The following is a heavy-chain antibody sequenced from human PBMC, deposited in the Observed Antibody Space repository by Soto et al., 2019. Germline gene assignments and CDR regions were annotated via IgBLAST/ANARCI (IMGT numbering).Heavy chain of an antibody. D-gene: IGHD6-6*01. CDR2: INPNGGST. V-gene: IGHV1-46*03. J-gene: IGHJ6*03. Sequence: ASVKVSCKASGYTFINYYIHWVRQAPGQGLEWMGVINPNGGSTVYAQKFQGRVTLTRDTSTSTVYVELSSLRSDDTAVYFCVRATAALQRDDSYHYYLHIRGKGTTVTVSS. CDR1: GYTFINYY. CDR3: VRATAALQRDDSYHYYLHI.